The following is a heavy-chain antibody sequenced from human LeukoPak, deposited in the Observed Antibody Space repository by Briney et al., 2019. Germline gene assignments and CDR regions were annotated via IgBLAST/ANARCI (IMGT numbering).Heavy chain of an antibody. CDR1: GGSISSYF. CDR2: IYDSGTT. CDR3: ARSTGGWSYFDH. D-gene: IGHD6-19*01. V-gene: IGHV4-59*01. J-gene: IGHJ4*02. Sequence: SETLSLTCTVSGGSISSYFWSWIRQPPGKELEWIGYIYDSGTTNYNPSLKSRATISEDMSKNQFSLKVRSVTAADTAVYYCARSTGGWSYFDHWGQGILVTVSS.